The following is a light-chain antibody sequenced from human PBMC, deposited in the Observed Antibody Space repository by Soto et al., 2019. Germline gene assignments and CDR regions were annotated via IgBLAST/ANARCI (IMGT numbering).Light chain of an antibody. CDR3: QQFNSYPIT. CDR2: DAS. CDR1: QGIWNR. V-gene: IGKV1-9*01. Sequence: DIQLTQSPSFLSASVGDRVTITCRASQGIWNRLAWHQQKPGKAPALLISDASTWRSGVPSRFSGSGSYTEFTLPNISRQPADFSTFYWQQFNSYPITFGQGTRLEIK. J-gene: IGKJ5*01.